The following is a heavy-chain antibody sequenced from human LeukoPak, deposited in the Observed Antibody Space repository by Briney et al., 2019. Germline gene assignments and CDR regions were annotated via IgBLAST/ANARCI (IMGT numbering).Heavy chain of an antibody. V-gene: IGHV3-7*01. Sequence: GGSLRLXCAASGFTFSSYWMSWVRQAPGKVLEWVANIKQDGSEKYYVDSVKGRFTISRDNAKNSLYLQMNSLRAEDTAVYYCARDQVAAAPDYWGQGTLVTVSS. J-gene: IGHJ4*02. CDR1: GFTFSSYW. CDR3: ARDQVAAAPDY. D-gene: IGHD6-13*01. CDR2: IKQDGSEK.